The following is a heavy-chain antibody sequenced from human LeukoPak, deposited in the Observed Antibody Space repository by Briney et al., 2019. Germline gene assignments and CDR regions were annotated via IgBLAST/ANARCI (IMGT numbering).Heavy chain of an antibody. D-gene: IGHD3-10*01. CDR1: GCTLTELS. Sequence: ASVKVSCKVSGCTLTELSMHWVRQAPGKGLEWMGGFDPEDGETIYAQKFQGRVTMTEDTSTDTAYMELSSLRSEDTAVYYCATEAAGYYGSGSYLSWGQGTLVTVSS. V-gene: IGHV1-24*01. J-gene: IGHJ5*02. CDR2: FDPEDGET. CDR3: ATEAAGYYGSGSYLS.